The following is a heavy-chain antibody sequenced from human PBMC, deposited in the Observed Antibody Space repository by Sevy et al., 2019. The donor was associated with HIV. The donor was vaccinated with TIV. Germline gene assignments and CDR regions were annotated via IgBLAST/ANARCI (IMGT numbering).Heavy chain of an antibody. J-gene: IGHJ4*02. Sequence: GGSLRLSCAASGFTFSSYAMHWVRQAPGKGLEWVAVISYDGSNKYYADSVKGRFTISRDNSKNTLYLQMNSLRAEDTAVDYCARDGTTGTGDYWGQGTLVTVSS. CDR1: GFTFSSYA. CDR2: ISYDGSNK. CDR3: ARDGTTGTGDY. D-gene: IGHD1-1*01. V-gene: IGHV3-30*04.